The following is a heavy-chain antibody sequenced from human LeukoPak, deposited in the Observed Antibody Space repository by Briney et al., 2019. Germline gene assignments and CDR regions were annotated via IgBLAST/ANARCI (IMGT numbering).Heavy chain of an antibody. Sequence: GGSLRLSCAASGFTFSSYAMSWVRQAPGMGLEWVSVISGGGGTTFYADSVKGRFTISRDNSKNTVYLQMNSLRAEDTAVYYCAKRDCSGGSCYSPLDYWGQGTLVTVSS. J-gene: IGHJ4*02. CDR3: AKRDCSGGSCYSPLDY. V-gene: IGHV3-23*01. CDR2: ISGGGGTT. CDR1: GFTFSSYA. D-gene: IGHD2-15*01.